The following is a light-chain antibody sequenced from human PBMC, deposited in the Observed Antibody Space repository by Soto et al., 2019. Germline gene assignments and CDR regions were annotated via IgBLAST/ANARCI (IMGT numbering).Light chain of an antibody. V-gene: IGLV2-18*02. Sequence: QSALTQPPSVSGSPGQSVTISCTGTTSDIGSYNHVSWYRQSPGSAPKLMIYDVSNRPSGVPDRFFGSKSGNTASLIISGLQAEDEADYYCSSYTGSSPLVIFGGGTKLT. CDR2: DVS. J-gene: IGLJ2*01. CDR3: SSYTGSSPLVI. CDR1: TSDIGSYNH.